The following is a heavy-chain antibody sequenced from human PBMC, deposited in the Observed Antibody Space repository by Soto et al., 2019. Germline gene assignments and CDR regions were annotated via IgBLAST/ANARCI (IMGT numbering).Heavy chain of an antibody. CDR1: GSTFSSYA. J-gene: IGHJ4*02. D-gene: IGHD5-12*01. CDR3: VNGGSSGYDSSFFDY. Sequence: PGGSLRLSCSASGSTFSSYAMHWVRQAPGKGLEYVSAISSNGGSTYYADSVKGRFTFSRDNSKNTLYLQMSSLRAEDTAVYYCVNGGSSGYDSSFFDYWGQGTLVTVSS. CDR2: ISSNGGST. V-gene: IGHV3-64D*08.